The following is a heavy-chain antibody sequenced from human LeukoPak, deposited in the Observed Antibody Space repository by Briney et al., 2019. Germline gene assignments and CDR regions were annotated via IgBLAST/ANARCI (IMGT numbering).Heavy chain of an antibody. CDR3: ARGNPTITMAWGNVFDI. V-gene: IGHV4-34*01. CDR2: SNPSGDT. J-gene: IGHJ3*02. CDR1: GTSFNFYS. Sequence: SETLSLTCSVSGTSFNFYSRTWLRQPPGKGLEWIGESNPSGDTNFSPSLKSRATISVDSSKNEFSLNLNSVTVADTAVYYCARGNPTITMAWGNVFDIWGRGTMVTVSS. D-gene: IGHD3-10*01.